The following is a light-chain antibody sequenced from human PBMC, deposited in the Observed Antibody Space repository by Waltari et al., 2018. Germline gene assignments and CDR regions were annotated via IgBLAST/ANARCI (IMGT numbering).Light chain of an antibody. J-gene: IGKJ1*01. CDR3: QQYGNWPGT. CDR1: QSVNSN. CDR2: DAS. Sequence: EIVMTQSPATLSVSPGERATLSCRASQSVNSNLAWYQQKPGQAPRLLIYDASTRATTIPARFSGSGSGTEFTLTISSMQSEDFAVYYCQQYGNWPGTFGQGTKLDIK. V-gene: IGKV3-15*01.